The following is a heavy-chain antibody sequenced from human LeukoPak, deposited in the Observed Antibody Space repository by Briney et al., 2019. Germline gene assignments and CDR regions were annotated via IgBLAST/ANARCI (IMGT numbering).Heavy chain of an antibody. D-gene: IGHD6-19*01. V-gene: IGHV4-59*08. CDR1: GSSISNYY. CDR2: IYSTGST. Sequence: ASETLSLTCSVSGSSISNYYWSWIRQSPGKGLEWIGCIYSTGSTDYNPSLKSRVTISVETSKNQFSLRLSSVTAADTAVYFCARHEGLARPFDYWGQGTLVPVSS. CDR3: ARHEGLARPFDY. J-gene: IGHJ4*02.